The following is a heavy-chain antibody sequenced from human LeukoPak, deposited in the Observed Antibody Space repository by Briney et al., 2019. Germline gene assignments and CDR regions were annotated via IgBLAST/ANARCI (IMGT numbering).Heavy chain of an antibody. V-gene: IGHV3-74*01. Sequence: PGGSLRLSCAASGFTFSSYWMHWVRQAPGKGLVWVSRINSNGNSTNYADSVKGRFTISRDNAKNTVYLQMNSLRAEDTAVYYCARDRFGVVILDAFDIWGQGTMVTVSS. J-gene: IGHJ3*02. CDR1: GFTFSSYW. CDR2: INSNGNST. D-gene: IGHD3-3*01. CDR3: ARDRFGVVILDAFDI.